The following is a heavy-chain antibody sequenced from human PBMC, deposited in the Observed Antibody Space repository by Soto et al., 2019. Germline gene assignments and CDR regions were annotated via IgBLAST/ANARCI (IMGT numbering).Heavy chain of an antibody. V-gene: IGHV4-39*01. CDR2: IYYSGSA. D-gene: IGHD6-6*01. Sequence: SETLSLTCTVSGGSISSSSYYWGWIRQPPGKGLEWIGSIYYSGSAYYNPSLKSRVTISVDTSKNQFSLKLSSVTAADTAVYYCARQRIAARVGNWFDXWGQGTLVT. J-gene: IGHJ5*02. CDR1: GGSISSSSYY. CDR3: ARQRIAARVGNWFDX.